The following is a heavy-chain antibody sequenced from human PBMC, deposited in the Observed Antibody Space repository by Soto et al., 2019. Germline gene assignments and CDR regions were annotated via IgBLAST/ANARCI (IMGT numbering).Heavy chain of an antibody. CDR1: GDSISRYF. D-gene: IGHD2-21*02. V-gene: IGHV4-59*01. Sequence: SETLSLTCTVSGDSISRYFWHWIRQPPGKGLEWIGYIHYSGSTSNNPSLGSRVTISIDTSKNQFSLKLKSVTAADAAVYFCARAAYCGGDCYYYFDYLGQGTPVT. J-gene: IGHJ4*02. CDR2: IHYSGST. CDR3: ARAAYCGGDCYYYFDY.